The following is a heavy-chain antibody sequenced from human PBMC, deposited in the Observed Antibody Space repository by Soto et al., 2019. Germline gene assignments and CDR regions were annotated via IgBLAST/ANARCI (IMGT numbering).Heavy chain of an antibody. V-gene: IGHV4-30-2*01. CDR1: GGSISSGGYS. CDR3: ARVPSP. Sequence: SETLSLTCAFSGGSISSGGYSWSWIRQPPGKGLEWIGYIYHSGNTYYNPSLKSRVSISVDRSKNQFSLKLSSVTAADTAVYYCARVPSPWGQGTLVTVSS. J-gene: IGHJ5*02. CDR2: IYHSGNT.